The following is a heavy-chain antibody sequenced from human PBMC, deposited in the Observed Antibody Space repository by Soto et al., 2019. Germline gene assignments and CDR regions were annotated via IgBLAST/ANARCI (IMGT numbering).Heavy chain of an antibody. Sequence: QITLKESGPTLVKPTQTLTLTCTFSGFSLTTRGVGVGWIRQPPGKALEWIGLISWDDDKRYSPSLKSRPTITKDTTKNQVVLTLTNMDPADTATYFWAHRTTTVTWWFDPWGQGTLVTVSS. CDR1: GFSLTTRGVG. D-gene: IGHD4-17*01. J-gene: IGHJ5*02. V-gene: IGHV2-5*02. CDR2: ISWDDDK. CDR3: AHRTTTVTWWFDP.